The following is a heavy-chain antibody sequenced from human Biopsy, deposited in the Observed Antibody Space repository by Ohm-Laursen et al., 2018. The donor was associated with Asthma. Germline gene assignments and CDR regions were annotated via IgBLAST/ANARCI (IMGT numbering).Heavy chain of an antibody. CDR3: ATDRGALVVLLGFRFQH. D-gene: IGHD2-21*01. V-gene: IGHV3-30*03. J-gene: IGHJ1*01. Sequence: SLRLSCAASGISFRNYGMHWVRQAPGRGLEWVALLPSDGANEYYADSVKGRFTISRDNSKNTLYLQMSSLRAEDTAVYYCATDRGALVVLLGFRFQHWGQGSLVTVSS. CDR2: LPSDGANE. CDR1: GISFRNYG.